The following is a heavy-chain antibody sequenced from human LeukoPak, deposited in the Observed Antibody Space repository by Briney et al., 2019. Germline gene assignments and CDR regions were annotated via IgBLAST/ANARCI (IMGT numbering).Heavy chain of an antibody. CDR2: IYYSGST. Sequence: SETLSLTCTVSGGSISSYYWSWIRQPPGKGLEWIGYIYYSGSTYYNPSLKSRVTITADTSKNQFSLKLNSVTAADTAVYYCARENTNLAYLDYWGQGTLVTVSS. D-gene: IGHD1/OR15-1a*01. V-gene: IGHV4-59*12. CDR1: GGSISSYY. J-gene: IGHJ4*02. CDR3: ARENTNLAYLDY.